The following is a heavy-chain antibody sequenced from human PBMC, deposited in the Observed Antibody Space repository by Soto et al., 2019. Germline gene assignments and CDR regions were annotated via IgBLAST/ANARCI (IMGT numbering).Heavy chain of an antibody. V-gene: IGHV4-39*01. CDR3: ERRERYYGSPGWFDP. D-gene: IGHD3-10*01. Sequence: SETLSLTCSVSGGSISSFTYYWGWIRRPPGKGLEWIGTVYYNENTYYNPSLKSRVTITVDTAKNQFSLNLRSVTAADTAMYFCERRERYYGSPGWFDPWGPGTMVTV. CDR2: VYYNENT. CDR1: GGSISSFTYY. J-gene: IGHJ5*02.